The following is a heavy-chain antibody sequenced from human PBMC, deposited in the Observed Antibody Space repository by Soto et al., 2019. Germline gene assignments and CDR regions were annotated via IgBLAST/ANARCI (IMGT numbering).Heavy chain of an antibody. Sequence: QVRLVQSGAEVKEPGDSVRVSCDASGYTFTAYHIHWVRQAPGQGLEWMGWINPKFGDTGYAQDFQGRLSMTSDMSIITVYMELIRLTSDDTAIYYCARNMDYYYGRGCGNGQGVWGQGTTVTVFS. J-gene: IGHJ6*02. CDR2: INPKFGDT. D-gene: IGHD3-10*02. CDR3: ARNMDYYYGRGCGNGQGV. CDR1: GYTFTAYH. V-gene: IGHV1-2*02.